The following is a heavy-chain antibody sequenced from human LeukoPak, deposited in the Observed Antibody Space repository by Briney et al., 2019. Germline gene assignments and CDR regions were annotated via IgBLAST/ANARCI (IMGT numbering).Heavy chain of an antibody. CDR3: AISKVVAATTTFDY. D-gene: IGHD2-15*01. J-gene: IGHJ4*02. V-gene: IGHV1-8*03. CDR2: MNPNSGNT. Sequence: ASVKVFSKASGYTFTISDINWVRQATGQGLEWMGWMNPNSGNTGYAQKFQGRATITRNTSISTAYMELSSLRSEDTAVYYCAISKVVAATTTFDYWGQGTLVTVSS. CDR1: GYTFTISD.